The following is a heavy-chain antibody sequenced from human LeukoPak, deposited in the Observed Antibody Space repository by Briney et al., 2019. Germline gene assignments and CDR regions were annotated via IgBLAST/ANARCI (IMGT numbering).Heavy chain of an antibody. D-gene: IGHD5-18*01. CDR2: ISSSSSYI. J-gene: IGHJ5*02. Sequence: GGSLRLSCAASGFTCSRYSMNWVRQSPGKGLECVSSISSSSSYIYYADSVKGRFTISRDNAKNSLYLQMNSLRAEDTAVYYCARDHEGYNYAPFDPWGQGTLVTVSS. CDR1: GFTCSRYS. V-gene: IGHV3-21*01. CDR3: ARDHEGYNYAPFDP.